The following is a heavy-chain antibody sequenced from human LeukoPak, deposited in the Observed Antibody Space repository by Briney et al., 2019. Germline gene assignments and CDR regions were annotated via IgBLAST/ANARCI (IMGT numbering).Heavy chain of an antibody. Sequence: GSLRLSCSTSGFTFSNHFMHWVRQAPGKGLEYVSSIGPNGASTLYADSVKGRFTISRDNSKNSLYLQMSNLRAEDTAVYFCARGGGLDVWGQGATVTVSS. CDR2: IGPNGAST. V-gene: IGHV3-64*04. CDR3: ARGGGLDV. CDR1: GFTFSNHF. J-gene: IGHJ6*02. D-gene: IGHD3-16*01.